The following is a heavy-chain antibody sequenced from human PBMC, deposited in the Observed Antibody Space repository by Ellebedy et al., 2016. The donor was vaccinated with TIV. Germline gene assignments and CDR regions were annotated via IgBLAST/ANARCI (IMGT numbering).Heavy chain of an antibody. Sequence: SETLSLXCAVYGGSFSGYYWSWIRQPPGKGLEWIGEINHSGSTNYNPSLKSRVTISVDTSKNQFSLKLSSVTAADTAVYYCARSILWFGELWGGFDPWGQGTLVTVSS. J-gene: IGHJ5*02. D-gene: IGHD3-10*01. V-gene: IGHV4-34*01. CDR3: ARSILWFGELWGGFDP. CDR2: INHSGST. CDR1: GGSFSGYY.